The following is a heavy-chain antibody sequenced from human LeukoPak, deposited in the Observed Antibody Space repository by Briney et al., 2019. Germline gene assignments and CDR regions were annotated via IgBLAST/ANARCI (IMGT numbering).Heavy chain of an antibody. Sequence: GGSLRLSCAASGLSVSSNYMSWVRQAPGKGLEWVSVLYSDGTTYYADSVKGRFTISRDNSKNTLYLQMNSLRAEDTAVYYCARYGISSMTTAPADAFDIWGQGTMVTVSS. V-gene: IGHV3-66*01. CDR3: ARYGISSMTTAPADAFDI. CDR2: LYSDGTT. J-gene: IGHJ3*02. CDR1: GLSVSSNY. D-gene: IGHD4-11*01.